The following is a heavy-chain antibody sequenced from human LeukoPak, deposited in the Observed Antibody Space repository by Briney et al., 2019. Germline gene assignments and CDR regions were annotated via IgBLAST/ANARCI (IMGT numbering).Heavy chain of an antibody. J-gene: IGHJ4*02. V-gene: IGHV3-48*01. Sequence: GSLRLSCAASGFTFSSYSMNWVRQAPGKGLEWVSYISSSSSTIYYADSVKGRFTISRDNAKNSLYLQMNSLRAEDTALYYCAKPAKTDYADYWGQGTLVTVSS. CDR2: ISSSSSTI. CDR3: AKPAKTDYADY. D-gene: IGHD1-14*01. CDR1: GFTFSSYS.